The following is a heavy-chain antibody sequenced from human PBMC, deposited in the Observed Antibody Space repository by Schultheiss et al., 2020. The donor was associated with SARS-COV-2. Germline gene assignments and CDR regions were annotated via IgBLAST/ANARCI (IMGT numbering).Heavy chain of an antibody. J-gene: IGHJ6*02. CDR2: IYWDDDK. D-gene: IGHD3-3*01. V-gene: IGHV2-5*02. CDR3: AHSLAHYDFWSGYDYYYYGMDV. Sequence: SGPTLVKPTQTLTLTCTFSGFSLSTNAVGVGWIRQPPGKALEWFALIYWDDDKRYSPSLKSRLTITKDTSKNQVVLTMTNMDPVDTATYYCAHSLAHYDFWSGYDYYYYGMDVWGQGTTVTVSS. CDR1: GFSLSTNAVG.